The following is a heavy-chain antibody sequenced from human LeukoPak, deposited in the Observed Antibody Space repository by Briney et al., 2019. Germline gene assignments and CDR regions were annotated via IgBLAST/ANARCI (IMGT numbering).Heavy chain of an antibody. V-gene: IGHV4-61*02. CDR3: ARESFFWSGSYYYYMDV. Sequence: PSETLSLTCTVSGGSISSGSYYWSWIRQPAGKGLEWIRRIYTSGSTNYNPSLKSRVTISVDTSKNQFSLKLSSVTAADTAVYYCARESFFWSGSYYYYMDVWGKGTTVTVSS. CDR1: GGSISSGSYY. CDR2: IYTSGST. D-gene: IGHD3-3*01. J-gene: IGHJ6*03.